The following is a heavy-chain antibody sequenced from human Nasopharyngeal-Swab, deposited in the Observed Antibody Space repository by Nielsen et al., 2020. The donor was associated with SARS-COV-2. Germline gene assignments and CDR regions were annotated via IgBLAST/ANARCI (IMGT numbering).Heavy chain of an antibody. V-gene: IGHV4-61*02. CDR2: IYTSGST. Sequence: LRLSCTVSGCSISSGSYYWSWIRQPAGKGLEWIGRIYTSGSTNYNPSLKSRVTISVDTSKNQFSLKLSSVTAADTAVYYCARDFGWLQSEYYYYYMDVWGKGTTVTVSS. D-gene: IGHD5-24*01. CDR3: ARDFGWLQSEYYYYYMDV. CDR1: GCSISSGSYY. J-gene: IGHJ6*03.